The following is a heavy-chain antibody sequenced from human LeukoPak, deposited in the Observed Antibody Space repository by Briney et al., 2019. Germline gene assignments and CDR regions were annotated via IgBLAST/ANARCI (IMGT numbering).Heavy chain of an antibody. V-gene: IGHV4-59*01. D-gene: IGHD6-19*01. J-gene: IGHJ4*02. CDR3: ARGQTGIAVAGF. Sequence: PSETLPLTCTVSGGSISSYYWSWIRQPPGKGLEWIGYIYYSGSTNYNPSLKSRVTISVDTSKNQFSLKLSSVTAADTAVYYCARGQTGIAVAGFWGQGTLVTVSS. CDR2: IYYSGST. CDR1: GGSISSYY.